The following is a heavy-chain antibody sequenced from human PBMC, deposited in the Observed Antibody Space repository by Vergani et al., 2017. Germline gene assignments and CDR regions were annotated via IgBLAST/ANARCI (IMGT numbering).Heavy chain of an antibody. CDR2: INPSGGHT. CDR1: GYTFSNYY. J-gene: IGHJ4*02. V-gene: IGHV1-46*03. D-gene: IGHD3-9*01. CDR3: SRGDYGILTGYRY. Sequence: QVQVVQSGAEVKKSGASVKVSCKTSGYTFSNYYMHWVRPAPGQGLEWMGIINPSGGHTNYAQKFQGRVTMTRDTSTSTVYMELSSLRSEDTALYYCSRGDYGILTGYRYWGQGTLVTVSA.